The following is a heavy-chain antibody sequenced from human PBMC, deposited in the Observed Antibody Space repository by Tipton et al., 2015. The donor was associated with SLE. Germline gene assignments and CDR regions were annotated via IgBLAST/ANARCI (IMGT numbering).Heavy chain of an antibody. CDR3: ARPVGYGSGSYYYMDV. J-gene: IGHJ6*03. V-gene: IGHV4-61*01. CDR2: IYYSGST. Sequence: TLSLTCTVSGGSVSSGSYYWSWIRQPPGKGLEWIGYIYYSGSTNYNPSLKSRVTISVDTSKNQFSLKLSSVTAADTAVYYCARPVGYGSGSYYYMDVWGKGTTVTVSS. CDR1: GGSVSSGSYY. D-gene: IGHD3-10*01.